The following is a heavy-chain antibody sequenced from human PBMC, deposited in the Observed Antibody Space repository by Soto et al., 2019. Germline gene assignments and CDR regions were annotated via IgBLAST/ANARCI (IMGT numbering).Heavy chain of an antibody. CDR3: ARLVQRNPGDYYYGMDV. CDR1: GYSFTSYW. J-gene: IGHJ6*02. CDR2: IDPSDSYT. V-gene: IGHV5-10-1*01. D-gene: IGHD6-13*01. Sequence: PGESLKISCKGSGYSFTSYWISWVRQMPGKGLEWMGRIDPSDSYTNYSPSFQGHVTISADKSISTAYLQWSSLKASDTAMYYCARLVQRNPGDYYYGMDVWGQGTTVTVSS.